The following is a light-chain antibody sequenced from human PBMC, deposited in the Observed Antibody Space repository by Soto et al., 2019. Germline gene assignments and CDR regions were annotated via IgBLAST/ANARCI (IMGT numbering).Light chain of an antibody. CDR1: SSNIGAGYD. CDR2: GNN. J-gene: IGLJ1*01. CDR3: QSYDSTLSDRYV. Sequence: QSVLTQPPSVSGAPGQRVIIACTGSSSNIGAGYDVRWYQQRPGTAPKLLIFGNNNRPSGVPDRFSGSKSGTSASLAITGLQAEDEGDYYCQSYDSTLSDRYVFGTATKVTVL. V-gene: IGLV1-40*01.